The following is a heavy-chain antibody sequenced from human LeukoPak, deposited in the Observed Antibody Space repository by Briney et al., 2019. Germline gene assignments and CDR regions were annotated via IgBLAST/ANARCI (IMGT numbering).Heavy chain of an antibody. Sequence: SGGSLTLSCADSKFTFNSFWMHWLRHAPGKGRVWVSRISPDWRSTSYADSVKGRFSISSENAKKPLYLQMDIVRGEDTAVYYCARDFKEADPWGQGTLVTVSS. CDR1: KFTFNSFW. CDR2: ISPDWRST. CDR3: ARDFKEADP. J-gene: IGHJ5*02. V-gene: IGHV3-74*01.